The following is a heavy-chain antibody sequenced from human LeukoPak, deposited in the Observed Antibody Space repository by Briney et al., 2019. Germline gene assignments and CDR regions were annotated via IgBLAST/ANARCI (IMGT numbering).Heavy chain of an antibody. CDR3: ARGTGEGYSYGRYYFDY. J-gene: IGHJ4*02. V-gene: IGHV1-2*02. CDR2: INPNSGGT. D-gene: IGHD5-18*01. CDR1: GYTFTGYY. Sequence: ASVKVSCKASGYTFTGYYMHWVRQAPGQGLEWMGWINPNSGGTNYAQKFQGRVTMTRDTSISTAYMELSRLRSDDAAVYYCARGTGEGYSYGRYYFDYWGQGTLVTVSS.